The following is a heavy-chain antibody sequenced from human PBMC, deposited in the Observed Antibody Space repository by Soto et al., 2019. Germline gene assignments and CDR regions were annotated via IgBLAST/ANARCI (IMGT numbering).Heavy chain of an antibody. D-gene: IGHD6-13*01. J-gene: IGHJ5*02. CDR2: ISAYNGNT. CDR3: ARGFLSAEAGNGGNWFDP. CDR1: GYTFTSYG. Sequence: ASVKVSCKASGYTFTSYGISWVRQAPGQGLEWMGWISAYNGNTNYAQKLQGRVTMTTDTSTSTAYMELRSLRSDDTAVYYCARGFLSAEAGNGGNWFDPWGQGTLVTVSS. V-gene: IGHV1-18*04.